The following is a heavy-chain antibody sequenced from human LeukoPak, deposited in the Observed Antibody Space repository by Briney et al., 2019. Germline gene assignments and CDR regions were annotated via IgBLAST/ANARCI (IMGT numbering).Heavy chain of an antibody. CDR3: ARDPYSGRYGDDYYYYMDV. J-gene: IGHJ6*03. CDR1: GFTFSSYS. Sequence: GGSLRLSCAASGFTFSSYSMNWVRQAPGKGLEWVSYISSSSSTIYYADSVKGRFTISRDNSKNTLYLQMNSLRAEDTAVYYCARDPYSGRYGDDYYYYMDVWGKGTTVTISS. CDR2: ISSSSSTI. V-gene: IGHV3-48*01. D-gene: IGHD1-26*01.